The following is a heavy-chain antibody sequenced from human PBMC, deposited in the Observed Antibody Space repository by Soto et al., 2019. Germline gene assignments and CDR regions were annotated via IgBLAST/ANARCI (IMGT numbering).Heavy chain of an antibody. V-gene: IGHV4-31*03. J-gene: IGHJ4*02. CDR1: GGSISSGGYY. CDR3: ASQIHDYGDYHIDY. Sequence: PSETLSLTCTVSGGSISSGGYYWSWIRQHPGKGLEWIGYIYYSGSTYYNPSLKSRVTISVDTSKNQFSLKLSSVTAADTAVYYCASQIHDYGDYHIDYWGQGTLVTVSS. CDR2: IYYSGST. D-gene: IGHD4-17*01.